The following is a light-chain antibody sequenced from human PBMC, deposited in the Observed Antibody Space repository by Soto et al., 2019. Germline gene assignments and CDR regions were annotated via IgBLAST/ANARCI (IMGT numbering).Light chain of an antibody. Sequence: DIQMTQSPSSLSASVGDRVTITCRASQSISSYLNWYQQKPGKAPKLLIYAASSLQSGVPSRFSGSGSGTDFTLTISSLQPEDFATYYCQQAATFPLTFGGGTDVEI. J-gene: IGKJ4*01. V-gene: IGKV1-39*01. CDR3: QQAATFPLT. CDR2: AAS. CDR1: QSISSY.